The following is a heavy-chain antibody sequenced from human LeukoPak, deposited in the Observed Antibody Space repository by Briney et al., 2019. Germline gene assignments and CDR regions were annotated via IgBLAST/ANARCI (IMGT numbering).Heavy chain of an antibody. CDR1: GGSIRGYY. V-gene: IGHV4-59*12. J-gene: IGHJ4*02. CDR3: ARADGGLSFDY. D-gene: IGHD4-23*01. CDR2: IYSSGST. Sequence: SETLSLTCNVSGGSIRGYYWSWIRQPPGKGLEWIGYIYSSGSTNYNPSLKSRVTISVDTSKNQFSLKLSSVTAADTAVYYCARADGGLSFDYWGQGTLVTVSS.